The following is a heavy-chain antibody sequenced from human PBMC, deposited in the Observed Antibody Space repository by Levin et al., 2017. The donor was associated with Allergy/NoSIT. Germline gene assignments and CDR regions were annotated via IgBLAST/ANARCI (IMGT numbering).Heavy chain of an antibody. CDR2: MSPNSGDT. CDR3: ARGPPNWGFDY. CDR1: GNTFTTYD. V-gene: IGHV1-8*01. J-gene: IGHJ4*02. Sequence: GESLKISCKASGNTFTTYDINWVRQAGQGLEWVGWMSPNSGDTGYAQKFQGRVTMTRNTSISTAYMELSSLTSEDTAVYYCARGPPNWGFDYWGQGTLVTVSS. D-gene: IGHD7-27*01.